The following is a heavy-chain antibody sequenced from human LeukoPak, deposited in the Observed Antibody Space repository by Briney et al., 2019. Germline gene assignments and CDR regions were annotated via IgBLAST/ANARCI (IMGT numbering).Heavy chain of an antibody. Sequence: VASVKVSCKASGGTFSSYAISWVRQAPGQGLEWMGGIIPIFGTANYAQKFQGRVTITTDESTSTAYMELSSLRSEDTAVYYRAQQVDTAMVTTDYWGQGTLVTVSS. CDR3: AQQVDTAMVTTDY. V-gene: IGHV1-69*05. J-gene: IGHJ4*02. D-gene: IGHD5-18*01. CDR2: IIPIFGTA. CDR1: GGTFSSYA.